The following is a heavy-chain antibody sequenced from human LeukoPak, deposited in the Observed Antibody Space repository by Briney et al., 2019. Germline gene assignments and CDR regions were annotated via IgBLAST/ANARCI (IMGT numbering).Heavy chain of an antibody. CDR1: GGTFSSHA. CDR3: ARDCDFWSGYPCF. CDR2: IIPIFGTA. J-gene: IGHJ3*01. V-gene: IGHV1-69*01. D-gene: IGHD3-3*01. Sequence: SVKVSCKASGGTFSSHAISWVRQAPGQGLEWMGGIIPIFGTANYAQKFQGRVTITADESTSTAYMELSSLRSEDTAVYYCARDCDFWSGYPCFWGQGTMVTVSS.